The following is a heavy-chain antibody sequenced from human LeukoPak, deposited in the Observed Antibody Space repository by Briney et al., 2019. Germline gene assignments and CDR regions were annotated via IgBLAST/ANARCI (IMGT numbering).Heavy chain of an antibody. V-gene: IGHV3-15*01. CDR3: TTLSITMIVAVSIGSAFDI. CDR1: GFTFSNAW. J-gene: IGHJ3*02. Sequence: GGSLRLSCAASGFTFSNAWMSWVRQAPGKGLEWVGRIKSKTDGGTTDYAAAGKGRFTISRDDSKNTLYLQMNSLKTEDTAVYYCTTLSITMIVAVSIGSAFDIWGQGTMVTVSS. CDR2: IKSKTDGGTT. D-gene: IGHD3-22*01.